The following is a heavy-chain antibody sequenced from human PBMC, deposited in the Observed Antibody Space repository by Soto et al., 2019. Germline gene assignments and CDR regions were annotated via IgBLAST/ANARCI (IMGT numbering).Heavy chain of an antibody. J-gene: IGHJ4*02. CDR2: INHSGST. V-gene: IGHV4-34*01. D-gene: IGHD1-7*01. CDR1: GGSFSGYY. CDR3: ARGELELRIFRAHRSVILPH. Sequence: QVQLQQWGAGLLKPSETLSLTCAVYGGSFSGYYWSWIRQPPGKGLEWIGEINHSGSTNYNPSLKSRVTISVDTSKNQFSLKLSSVTAADTAVYYCARGELELRIFRAHRSVILPHWGQGTLVTVSS.